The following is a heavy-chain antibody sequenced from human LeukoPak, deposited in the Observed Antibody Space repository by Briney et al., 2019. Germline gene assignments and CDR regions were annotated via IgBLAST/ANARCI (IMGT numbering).Heavy chain of an antibody. V-gene: IGHV3-23*01. CDR1: GFIFNSHA. Sequence: PGGSLRLSCAASGFIFNSHAMYWVRQAPGKGLEWVSGISDVGGITYHADSVKGRFTISRDNSKNTLYLQMNSLRAEDTAIYYCAKRTRGGNEGRAFDDWGQGTLVTVSS. D-gene: IGHD5-12*01. CDR3: AKRTRGGNEGRAFDD. J-gene: IGHJ4*02. CDR2: ISDVGGIT.